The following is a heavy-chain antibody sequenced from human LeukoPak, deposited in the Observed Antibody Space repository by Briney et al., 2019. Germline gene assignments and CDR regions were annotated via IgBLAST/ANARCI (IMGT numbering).Heavy chain of an antibody. CDR2: IKQDGSEK. CDR3: AKGSGSYYFDY. D-gene: IGHD1-26*01. J-gene: IGHJ4*02. CDR1: GFTFSSYW. V-gene: IGHV3-7*01. Sequence: PGGSLRLSCAASGFTFSSYWMSWVRQAPGKGLEWVANIKQDGSEKYYVDSVKGRFTISRDNAKNSLYLQMNSLRAEDTAVYYCAKGSGSYYFDYWGQGTLVTVSS.